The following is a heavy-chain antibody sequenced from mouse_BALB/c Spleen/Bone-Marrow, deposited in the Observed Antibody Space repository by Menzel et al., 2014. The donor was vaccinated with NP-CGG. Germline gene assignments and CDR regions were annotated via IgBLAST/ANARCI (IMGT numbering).Heavy chain of an antibody. Sequence: DVQLVESGGGLVQPGGSLRLSCATSGFTFSDFYMEWVRQPPGKRLEWIAASRNKANDYTTEYSASVKGRFIVSRDTSQSILYLQMNALRPEDTAIYYCARDDGSRATDYWGQGTSVTVSS. V-gene: IGHV7-1*02. CDR2: SRNKANDYTT. CDR3: ARDDGSRATDY. J-gene: IGHJ4*01. D-gene: IGHD3-1*01. CDR1: GFTFSDFY.